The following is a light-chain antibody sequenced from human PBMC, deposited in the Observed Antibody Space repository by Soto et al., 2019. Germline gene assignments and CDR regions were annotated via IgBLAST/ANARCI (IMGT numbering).Light chain of an antibody. CDR2: GAS. Sequence: PGERATLSCRAAQSVGTRLAWYQHKTGQAPRLLISGASSRATGIPDRFTGSGSETSFTLTISRLEPEDFAVYYCQHRYNWLITFGQGTRLEI. J-gene: IGKJ5*01. CDR3: QHRYNWLIT. CDR1: QSVGTR. V-gene: IGKV3-11*01.